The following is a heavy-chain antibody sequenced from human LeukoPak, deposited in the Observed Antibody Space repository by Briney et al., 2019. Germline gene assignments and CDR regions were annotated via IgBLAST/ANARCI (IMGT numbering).Heavy chain of an antibody. CDR1: GFTFSSYE. J-gene: IGHJ3*02. CDR2: ISSSGYTI. CDR3: ARDCNYYDSSAYYNDAFDI. V-gene: IGHV3-48*03. D-gene: IGHD3-22*01. Sequence: GGSLRLSCAASGFTFSSYEMNWVRQAPGKGLEWVSYISSSGYTIYYADSVKGRFTISRDNAKNSLYLQMNSLRAEDTAVYYCARDCNYYDSSAYYNDAFDIWGQGTMVTVSS.